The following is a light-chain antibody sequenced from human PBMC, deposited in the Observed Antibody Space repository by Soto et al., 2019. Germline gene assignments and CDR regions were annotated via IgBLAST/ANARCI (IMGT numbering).Light chain of an antibody. CDR2: RDS. CDR1: NIGSKN. Sequence: SYELTQPLSVSVALGQTARITCGGNNIGSKNVHWYQQKPGQAPVLVMYRDSNRPSGNPERFSGSNSGNTATLTISRAQAGDEADYYCQVWDSSTSSYVFGTGTQVTVL. CDR3: QVWDSSTSSYV. J-gene: IGLJ1*01. V-gene: IGLV3-9*01.